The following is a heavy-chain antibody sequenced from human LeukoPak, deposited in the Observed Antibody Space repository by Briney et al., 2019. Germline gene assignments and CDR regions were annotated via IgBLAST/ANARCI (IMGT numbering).Heavy chain of an antibody. J-gene: IGHJ4*02. D-gene: IGHD3-10*01. CDR2: ISSSSSYT. V-gene: IGHV3-11*05. CDR1: GFTLSYYY. CDR3: ARDQSCYGSGSYSN. Sequence: KPGGSLILSCAASGFTLSYYYMSWIRQAPGKGLEWVSYISSSSSYTNYADSVKGRFTISRDNAKNSLYLQMNSLRAEYTAVYYCARDQSCYGSGSYSNWGQGTLVTVSS.